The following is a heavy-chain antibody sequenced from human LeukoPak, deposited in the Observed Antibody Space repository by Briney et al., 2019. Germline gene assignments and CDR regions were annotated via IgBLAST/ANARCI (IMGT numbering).Heavy chain of an antibody. V-gene: IGHV4-4*07. CDR3: ARDPAGHGRYFDY. CDR2: IHTSGTT. CDR1: GGSINGYF. J-gene: IGHJ4*02. D-gene: IGHD1-14*01. Sequence: SETLSLTCTVSGGSINGYFCTGLLQSAGAGLECIGRIHTSGTTYYNPSFKSRVSMSVDTSNNKFSLRLNSVSAADTAVYYCARDPAGHGRYFDYWGQGALVTVSS.